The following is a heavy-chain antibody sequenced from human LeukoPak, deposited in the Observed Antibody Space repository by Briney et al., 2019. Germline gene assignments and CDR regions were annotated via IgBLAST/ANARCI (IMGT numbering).Heavy chain of an antibody. CDR2: INPSGGST. V-gene: IGHV1-46*01. Sequence: ASVKVSCKASGYTFTSYYMHWVRQAPGQGLEWMGIINPSGGSTSYAQKFQGRVTMTRDTSISTAYMELSRLRSDDTAVYYCARDSDYYDSSGIFDYWGQGTLVTVSS. CDR1: GYTFTSYY. D-gene: IGHD3-22*01. J-gene: IGHJ4*02. CDR3: ARDSDYYDSSGIFDY.